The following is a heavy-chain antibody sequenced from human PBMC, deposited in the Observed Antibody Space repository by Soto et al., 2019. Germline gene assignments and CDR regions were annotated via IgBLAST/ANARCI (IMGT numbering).Heavy chain of an antibody. D-gene: IGHD6-6*01. J-gene: IGHJ4*02. V-gene: IGHV4-59*01. CDR2: IYYSGST. CDR3: ARVPYSSSNY. Sequence: HLETLSLTCPVSGGSISSYYWSWIRQPPGKVLEWIGYIYYSGSTNYNPSLKSRVTISVDTSKNQFSLKLSSVTAADTAVYYCARVPYSSSNYWGQGTLVTV. CDR1: GGSISSYY.